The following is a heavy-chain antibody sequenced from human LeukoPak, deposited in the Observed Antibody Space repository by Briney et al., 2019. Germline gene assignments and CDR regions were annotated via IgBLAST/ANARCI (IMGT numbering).Heavy chain of an antibody. J-gene: IGHJ4*02. CDR3: ARSYSYYHDSSGPEF. CDR1: EFTFSWFW. CDR2: VNTDGTIT. D-gene: IGHD3-22*01. V-gene: IGHV3-74*01. Sequence: GGSLRLSCAASEFTFSWFWMHWVRQAPGMGLVWVSRVNTDGTITNYADSVKGRFTISRDNAKNTLYLQMNSLRVEDTAVYFCARSYSYYHDSSGPEFWGKGTLVTVSS.